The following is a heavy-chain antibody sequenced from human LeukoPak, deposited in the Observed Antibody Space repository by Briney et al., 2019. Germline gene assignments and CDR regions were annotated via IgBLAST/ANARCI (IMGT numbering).Heavy chain of an antibody. CDR2: ISYDGSNK. V-gene: IGHV3-30*18. CDR3: AKDGFSAFDI. D-gene: IGHD2-2*03. Sequence: PGRSLRLSCAASGFTFSSYGMHWVRQAPGKGLEWVAVISYDGSNKYYADSVKGRFTISRDNSKNTLYLQMNSLRAEDTAVYYCAKDGFSAFDIWGQGTMVTVSS. J-gene: IGHJ3*02. CDR1: GFTFSSYG.